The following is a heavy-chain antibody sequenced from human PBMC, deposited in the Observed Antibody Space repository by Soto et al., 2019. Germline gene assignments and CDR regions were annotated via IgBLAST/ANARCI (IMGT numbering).Heavy chain of an antibody. CDR2: ISAYNGNT. CDR1: GYTFTSYG. D-gene: IGHD6-6*01. Sequence: GASVKVSCKASGYTFTSYGISWVRQAPGQGLEWMGWISAYNGNTNYAQKLQGRVTMTTDTSTGTAYMELRSLRSDDTAVYYCARDWDIAARRKDDAFDLWGQGTMVTVSS. J-gene: IGHJ3*01. CDR3: ARDWDIAARRKDDAFDL. V-gene: IGHV1-18*01.